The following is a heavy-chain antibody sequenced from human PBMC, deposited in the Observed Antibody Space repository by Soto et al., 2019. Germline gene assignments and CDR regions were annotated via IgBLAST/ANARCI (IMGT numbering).Heavy chain of an antibody. Sequence: GGPLKNPYKGFGSTFPDYWLNWVLQMPGKGLEWMGRIDPSDSYTKYSPSFQGHVTISADKSISTAYLEWSSLEASDTAMYYCARARSITIFGVVGFEMDVWGQGTTVTVSS. CDR2: IDPSDSYT. CDR3: ARARSITIFGVVGFEMDV. CDR1: GSTFPDYW. J-gene: IGHJ6*02. D-gene: IGHD3-3*01. V-gene: IGHV5-10-1*01.